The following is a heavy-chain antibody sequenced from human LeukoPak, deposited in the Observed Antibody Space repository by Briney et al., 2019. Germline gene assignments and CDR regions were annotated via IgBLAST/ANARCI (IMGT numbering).Heavy chain of an antibody. J-gene: IGHJ6*03. CDR1: GFTFSSYS. V-gene: IGHV3-15*01. CDR3: TTRVGGRGWYYYYYYYYMDV. Sequence: GGSLRLSCAASGFTFSSYSMNWVRQAPGKGLEWVGRIKSKTDGGTTDYAAPVKGRFTISRDDSKNTLYLQMNSLKTEDTAVYYCTTRVGGRGWYYYYYYYYMDVWGKGTTVTVSS. CDR2: IKSKTDGGTT. D-gene: IGHD6-19*01.